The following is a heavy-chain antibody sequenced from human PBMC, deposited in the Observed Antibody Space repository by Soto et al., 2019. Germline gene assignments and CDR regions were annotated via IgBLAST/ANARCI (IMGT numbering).Heavy chain of an antibody. CDR2: IKQDGSQK. V-gene: IGHV3-7*03. CDR1: GFTFSSYW. CDR3: GVSSTWYYFDY. Sequence: EVQVVESGGGLVQPGGSQRLSCAASGFTFSSYWMSWVRQAPWKGLEWVAYIKQDGSQKYYVDSVKGRFTISRDIARNSLYLQMNSLRAEDTAVYYCGVSSTWYYFDYGGQGTLVTVSS. D-gene: IGHD6-13*01. J-gene: IGHJ4*02.